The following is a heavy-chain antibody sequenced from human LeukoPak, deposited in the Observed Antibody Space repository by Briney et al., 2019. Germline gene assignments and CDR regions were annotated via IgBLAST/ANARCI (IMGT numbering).Heavy chain of an antibody. Sequence: GGSLRLSCAASGFTFSDYEVNWVRQSPGKGLEWVSYISSSGNTIFYAVSVKGRFTISRDNAKNSLYLQMNNLRAEDTALYYCARGYAYGMDVWGQGTTVTVSS. CDR2: ISSSGNTI. D-gene: IGHD2-2*01. CDR3: ARGYAYGMDV. J-gene: IGHJ6*02. V-gene: IGHV3-48*03. CDR1: GFTFSDYE.